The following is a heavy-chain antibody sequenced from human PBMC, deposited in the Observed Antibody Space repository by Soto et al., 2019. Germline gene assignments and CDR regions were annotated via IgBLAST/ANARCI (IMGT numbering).Heavy chain of an antibody. CDR2: IIPFFHAA. CDR3: ARDLISSYHYYGMDV. CDR1: ADTFSSSA. J-gene: IGHJ6*02. V-gene: IGHV1-69*13. Sequence: SVKVSCKASADTFSSSAFSWVRQAPGQGLEWMGGIIPFFHAANYAQRFQGRVTITADESTSTVYMELSSLRSEDTALYYCARDLISSYHYYGMDVWGQGTTVTVSS.